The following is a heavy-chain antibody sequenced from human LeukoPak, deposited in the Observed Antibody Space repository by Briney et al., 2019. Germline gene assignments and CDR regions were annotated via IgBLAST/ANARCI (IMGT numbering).Heavy chain of an antibody. CDR3: ARDLIVVVTRTYYYYYGMDV. CDR1: GYTFTSYY. J-gene: IGHJ6*02. CDR2: INPSGGST. D-gene: IGHD2-21*02. Sequence: GASVKVSCKASGYTFTSYYMRWVRQAPGQGLEWMGIINPSGGSTSYAQKFQGRVTMTRDTSTSTVYMELSSLRSEDTAVYYCARDLIVVVTRTYYYYYGMDVWGQGTTVTVSS. V-gene: IGHV1-46*01.